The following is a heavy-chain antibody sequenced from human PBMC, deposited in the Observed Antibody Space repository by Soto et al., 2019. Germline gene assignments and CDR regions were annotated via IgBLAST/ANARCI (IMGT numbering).Heavy chain of an antibody. CDR3: ARHVPAAGYYYGMDV. J-gene: IGHJ6*02. Sequence: QVQLVQSGAEVKKPGSSVKVSCKASGGTFSSYAISWVRQAPGQGLEWMGGIIPIFGSADYAQKFQGRVTITADEATSTAYMELSSLRSEDTAVYYCARHVPAAGYYYGMDVWGQGTTVTVSS. CDR2: IIPIFGSA. V-gene: IGHV1-69*12. D-gene: IGHD2-2*01. CDR1: GGTFSSYA.